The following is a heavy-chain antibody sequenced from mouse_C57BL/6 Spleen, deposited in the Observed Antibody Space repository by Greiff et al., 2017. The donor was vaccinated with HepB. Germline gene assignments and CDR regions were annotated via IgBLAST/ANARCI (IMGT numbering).Heavy chain of an antibody. Sequence: LVESGAELVRPGTSVKVSCKASGYAFTNYLIEWVKQRPGQGLEWIGVINPGSGGTNYNEKFKGKATLTADKSSSTAYMQLSSLTSEDSAVYFCARDDRYYAMDYWGQGTSVTVSS. V-gene: IGHV1-54*01. CDR3: ARDDRYYAMDY. CDR1: GYAFTNYL. J-gene: IGHJ4*01. D-gene: IGHD2-14*01. CDR2: INPGSGGT.